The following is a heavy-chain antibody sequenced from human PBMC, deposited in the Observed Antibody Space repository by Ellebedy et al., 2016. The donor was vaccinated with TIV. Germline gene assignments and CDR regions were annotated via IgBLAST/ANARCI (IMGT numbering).Heavy chain of an antibody. CDR2: INAANGNT. V-gene: IGHV1-3*01. CDR3: ARGVIPTTGIQPNFDY. J-gene: IGHJ4*02. D-gene: IGHD1-1*01. CDR1: GYTFTTFP. Sequence: AASVKVSCKASGYTFTTFPMHWLRHAPGQRLEWMGWINAANGNTKYSQIFQGRVSITRDTSASTVYMELSSLRSEDTAVYYCARGVIPTTGIQPNFDYWGQGTLVTVSS.